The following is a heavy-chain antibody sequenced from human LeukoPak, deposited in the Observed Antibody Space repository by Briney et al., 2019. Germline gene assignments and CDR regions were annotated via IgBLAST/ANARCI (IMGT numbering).Heavy chain of an antibody. D-gene: IGHD4-17*01. CDR2: IYYSGST. CDR3: ARATGGDKPDY. CDR1: GGSISSGGYY. Sequence: SETLSLTWTVAGGSISSGGYYWSWIRQHPGKGLEWFGYIYYSGSTYYNPSLKNRVTISVDTSKNQFSLKLSSVTGADAAVYYCARATGGDKPDYWGQGTLVTVSS. J-gene: IGHJ4*02. V-gene: IGHV4-31*02.